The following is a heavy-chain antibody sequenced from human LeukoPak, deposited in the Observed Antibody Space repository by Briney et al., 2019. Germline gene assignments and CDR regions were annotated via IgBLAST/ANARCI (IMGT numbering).Heavy chain of an antibody. Sequence: AVSLTLSCAASGFTFSDYYRSWIRPAPGKGLEGVSVINSGGSTYYADSVKGRFTISRDNSKNTLYLQMNSLRAEDTAVYYCAGLTGYYDSSGYYSEDYYMDVWGKGTTVTISS. CDR2: INSGGST. CDR1: GFTFSDYY. J-gene: IGHJ6*03. D-gene: IGHD3-22*01. CDR3: AGLTGYYDSSGYYSEDYYMDV. V-gene: IGHV3-53*01.